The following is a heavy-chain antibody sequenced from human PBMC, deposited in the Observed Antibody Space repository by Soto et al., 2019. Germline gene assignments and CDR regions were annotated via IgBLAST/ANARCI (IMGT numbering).Heavy chain of an antibody. CDR2: IYPGDSDI. V-gene: IGHV5-51*01. CDR3: ARQAYHYDTNSFGY. CDR1: GCSFVTYC. Sequence: GVSLKICCKGSGCSFVTYCIGWVRQMPGKGLEWMGVIYPGDSDIRFSPSFQGQVTISADMSLSTAYLQWSSLRVSDTAMYYCARQAYHYDTNSFGYWGQGTLVTVSS. D-gene: IGHD3-22*01. J-gene: IGHJ4*02.